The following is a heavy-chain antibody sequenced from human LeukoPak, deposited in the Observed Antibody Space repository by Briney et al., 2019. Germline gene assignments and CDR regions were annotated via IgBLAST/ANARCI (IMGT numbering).Heavy chain of an antibody. V-gene: IGHV4-59*12. CDR2: IYYSGST. CDR3: ARTSRFLVRYYTDV. J-gene: IGHJ6*03. D-gene: IGHD3-3*01. Sequence: PSETLSRTRTVSGGSISSYYWSWIRQPPGKGLEWIGYIYYSGSTNYNSSLKSRVTISVDTPKNQFSLKLSSVTAADTAVYYCARTSRFLVRYYTDVWGKGTTVTVSS. CDR1: GGSISSYY.